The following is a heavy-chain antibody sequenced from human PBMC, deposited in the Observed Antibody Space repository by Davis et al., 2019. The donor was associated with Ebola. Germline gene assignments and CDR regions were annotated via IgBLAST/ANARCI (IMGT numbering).Heavy chain of an antibody. J-gene: IGHJ4*03. CDR1: GFTFSTYA. Sequence: GESLKISCAASGFTFSTYAMSWVRQAPGKGLEWVSGVNSTGTRTFYADSVRGRFTISRDNSKNTLYLQMKSLSAEDTAIYYCATLTYFYDGSAYSYFDYWGQGTLVTVSS. CDR2: VNSTGTRT. CDR3: ATLTYFYDGSAYSYFDY. D-gene: IGHD3-22*01. V-gene: IGHV3-23*01.